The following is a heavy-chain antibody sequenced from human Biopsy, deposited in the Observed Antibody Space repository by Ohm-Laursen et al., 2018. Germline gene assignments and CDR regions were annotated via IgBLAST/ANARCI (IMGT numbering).Heavy chain of an antibody. J-gene: IGHJ5*01. V-gene: IGHV3-21*06. Sequence: GSLRLSCSASGFTLSSYSMNWVRQTPGKGLEWVSSISASSSYIYYADSVKGRFTVSRDNTKNTLYLQMNSLRAADTAIYFCATELLPPGVGGPWLDSWGQGTPVTVSS. CDR2: ISASSSYI. CDR3: ATELLPPGVGGPWLDS. CDR1: GFTLSSYS. D-gene: IGHD3-10*01.